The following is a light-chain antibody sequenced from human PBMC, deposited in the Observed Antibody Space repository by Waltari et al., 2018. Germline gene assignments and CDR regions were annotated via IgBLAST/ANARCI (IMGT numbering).Light chain of an antibody. V-gene: IGLV2-23*01. CDR3: CSNNEGHAHV. J-gene: IGLJ1*01. Sequence: QSALTQPPSVSGTPGQSVTIPCTAPLGTSHLVSWYRQLPGTVPKLILYHSSERPSGTSVRFSGSRSGNTASLTISGLQSDDEADYYCCSNNEGHAHVFGTGTRVTVL. CDR1: LGTSHL. CDR2: HSS.